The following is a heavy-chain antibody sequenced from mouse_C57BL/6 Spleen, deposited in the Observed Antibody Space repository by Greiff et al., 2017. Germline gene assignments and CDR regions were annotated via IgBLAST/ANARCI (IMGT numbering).Heavy chain of an antibody. CDR3: AKGLRRGFDY. CDR1: GYTFTDYY. V-gene: IGHV1-76*01. Sequence: VKLMESGAELVRPGASVKLSCKASGYTFTDYYINWVKQRPGQGLEWIARIYPGSGNTYYNEKFKGKATLTAEKSSSTAYMQLSSLTSEDSAVYFCAKGLRRGFDYWGQGTTLTVSS. J-gene: IGHJ2*01. CDR2: IYPGSGNT. D-gene: IGHD2-4*01.